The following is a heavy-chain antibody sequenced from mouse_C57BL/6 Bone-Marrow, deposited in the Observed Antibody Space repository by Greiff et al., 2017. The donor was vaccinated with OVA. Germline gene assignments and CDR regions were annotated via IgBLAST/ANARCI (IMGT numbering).Heavy chain of an antibody. Sequence: VKLQESGPGLVQPSQSLAITCSVPGVSLTSSGVHWVRQFPGKGLEWLVVLWRGGSTDYNAAFMSRLNITKDNSKSQVFFKMNSLQADDTAIYYCAKLGRTGTRYFDVWGTGTTVTVSS. V-gene: IGHV2-5*01. CDR2: LWRGGST. J-gene: IGHJ1*03. D-gene: IGHD4-1*01. CDR3: AKLGRTGTRYFDV. CDR1: GVSLTSSG.